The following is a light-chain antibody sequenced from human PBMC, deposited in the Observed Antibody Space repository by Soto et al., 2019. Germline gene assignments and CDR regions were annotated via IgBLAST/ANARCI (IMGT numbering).Light chain of an antibody. Sequence: DNLFSQSPLSLSASVEDRGIITCRTRHVVSNHLTWYQQKPGKAPKLLIFAASSLQRGIPARFSGSGAGPDFTLTIRRLQPEDFATYYCQQSNSSPPTFGQGTKVDTK. CDR1: HVVSNH. J-gene: IGKJ1*01. CDR2: AAS. V-gene: IGKV1-39*01. CDR3: QQSNSSPPT.